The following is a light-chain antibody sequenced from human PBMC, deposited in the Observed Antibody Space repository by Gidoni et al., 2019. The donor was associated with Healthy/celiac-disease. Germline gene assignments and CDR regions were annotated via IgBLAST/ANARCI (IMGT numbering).Light chain of an antibody. CDR1: QSVSSSY. J-gene: IGKJ1*01. CDR3: QQYGSSPT. V-gene: IGKV3-20*01. Sequence: ELVLTQSPGTLSLSPGERATLSCRASQSVSSSYLAWYQQKPGQAPRLLIYGASSRATGIPDRFSGSGSGTDFTLTISRLEPEDFAVYYCQQYGSSPTFXQXTKVXIK. CDR2: GAS.